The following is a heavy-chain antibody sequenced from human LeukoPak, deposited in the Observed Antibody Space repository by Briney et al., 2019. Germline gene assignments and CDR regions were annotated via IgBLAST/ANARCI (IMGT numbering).Heavy chain of an antibody. D-gene: IGHD6-13*01. CDR3: AKDGMSMDSSWFDY. V-gene: IGHV3-21*04. J-gene: IGHJ4*02. CDR1: GFTFSDYT. CDR2: ISSSSNYI. Sequence: PGGSLRLSCAASGFTFSDYTMNWVRQAPGKGLEWVSSISSSSNYIDYADSLKGRFTISRDISKNTLYLQMNRLRVEDTAVYYCAKDGMSMDSSWFDYWGQGTQVTVSS.